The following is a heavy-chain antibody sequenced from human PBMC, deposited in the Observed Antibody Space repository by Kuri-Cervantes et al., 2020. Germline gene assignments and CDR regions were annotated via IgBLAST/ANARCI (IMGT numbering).Heavy chain of an antibody. CDR1: GFTFSSYA. CDR3: ARERYCSGGSCYYFDY. D-gene: IGHD2-15*01. J-gene: IGHJ4*02. Sequence: GESLKISCAASGFTFSSYAMHWVRQAPGKGLEYVSAISSNGGSTYYANSVKGRFTISRDNSKNTLYLQMGSLRAEDMAVYYCARERYCSGGSCYYFDYWGQGTLVTVSS. CDR2: ISSNGGST. V-gene: IGHV3-64*01.